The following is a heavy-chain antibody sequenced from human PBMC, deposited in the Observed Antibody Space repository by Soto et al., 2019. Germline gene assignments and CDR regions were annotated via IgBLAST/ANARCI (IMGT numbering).Heavy chain of an antibody. V-gene: IGHV1-69*13. CDR3: ARGYCSGGSCYSGVHYYYGMDV. J-gene: IGHJ6*02. Sequence: SVKVSCKASGGTFSSYAISWVRQAPGQGLEWMGGIIPIFGTANYAQKFQGRVTITADESTSTAYMELSSLRSEDTAVYYCARGYCSGGSCYSGVHYYYGMDVWGQGTTVTVSS. CDR2: IIPIFGTA. D-gene: IGHD2-15*01. CDR1: GGTFSSYA.